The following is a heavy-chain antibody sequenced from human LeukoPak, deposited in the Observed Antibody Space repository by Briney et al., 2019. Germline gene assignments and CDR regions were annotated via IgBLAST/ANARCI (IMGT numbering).Heavy chain of an antibody. V-gene: IGHV4-59*12. D-gene: IGHD3-22*01. J-gene: IGHJ3*02. CDR3: ARGDRITMIVEGAFDI. Sequence: SETLSLTCTVSGGSISSYYWSWIRQPPGKGLEWIGYIYYSGSTNYNPSLKSRVTISVDTSKNQFSLKLSSVTAADTAVYYCARGDRITMIVEGAFDIWGQGTMVTVSS. CDR1: GGSISSYY. CDR2: IYYSGST.